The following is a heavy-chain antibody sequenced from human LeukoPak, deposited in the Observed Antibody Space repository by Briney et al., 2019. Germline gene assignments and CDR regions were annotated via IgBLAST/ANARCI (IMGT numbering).Heavy chain of an antibody. J-gene: IGHJ4*02. V-gene: IGHV5-51*01. Sequence: GESLKISCKGSGYSFTSYWIGWVRQMPGKGLEWMGIIYPGDSDTRYSPSFQGQVTISADKAISTAYLQWSSLKASDTAMYYCARTYDSSGYSIEIDYWGQGTLVTVSS. D-gene: IGHD3-22*01. CDR1: GYSFTSYW. CDR3: ARTYDSSGYSIEIDY. CDR2: IYPGDSDT.